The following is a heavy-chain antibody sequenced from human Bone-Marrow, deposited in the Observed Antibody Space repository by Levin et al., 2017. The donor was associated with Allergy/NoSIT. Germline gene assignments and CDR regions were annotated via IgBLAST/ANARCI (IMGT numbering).Heavy chain of an antibody. CDR1: GFTFDDYA. CDR2: INWNSGTI. Sequence: GGSLRLSCAASGFTFDDYAMHWVRQAPGKGLEWVSSINWNSGTIDYADSVKGRFTVSRDNAKNSLYLEMNSLRAEDTALYYCAKDKTYSGSYFDYWGQGTLVTVSS. J-gene: IGHJ4*02. CDR3: AKDKTYSGSYFDY. V-gene: IGHV3-9*01. D-gene: IGHD1-26*01.